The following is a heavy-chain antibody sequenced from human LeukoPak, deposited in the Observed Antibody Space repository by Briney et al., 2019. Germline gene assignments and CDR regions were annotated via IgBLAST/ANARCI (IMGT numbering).Heavy chain of an antibody. Sequence: GGSLRLSCAASGFTFNSYWMSWVRQAPGRGLEWVANIKEDGSAQYYVDSVKGRFTISRDNAQNSLNLQMNSLRAEDTAVYYCATSSNAPGNHWGQGTLVTVSS. D-gene: IGHD2-2*01. J-gene: IGHJ5*02. CDR2: IKEDGSAQ. CDR1: GFTFNSYW. V-gene: IGHV3-7*01. CDR3: ATSSNAPGNH.